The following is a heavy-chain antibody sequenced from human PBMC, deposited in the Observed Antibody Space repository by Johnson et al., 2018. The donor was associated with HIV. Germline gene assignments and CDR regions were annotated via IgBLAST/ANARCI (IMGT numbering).Heavy chain of an antibody. D-gene: IGHD1-26*01. J-gene: IGHJ3*02. CDR1: GFTFSTYA. Sequence: VQLVESGGGLVQPGGSLRLSCAASGFTFSTYAVHWVRQAPGKGLEYVSAISNNGASTYYAHSVKRRFTISSDNSKNTLYLQMNSLRAEDTAVYYCASNGGSIVGATLHAFDILGQGTMVTVSS. V-gene: IGHV3-64*01. CDR3: ASNGGSIVGATLHAFDI. CDR2: ISNNGAST.